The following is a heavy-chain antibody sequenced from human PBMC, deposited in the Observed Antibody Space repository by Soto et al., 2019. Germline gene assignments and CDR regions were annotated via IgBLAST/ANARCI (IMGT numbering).Heavy chain of an antibody. CDR3: ARDSPPVDY. CDR1: GYTFTSYG. V-gene: IGHV1-18*01. CDR2: TSTYNGNT. J-gene: IGHJ4*02. Sequence: QVQLVQSGAEVKKPGASVKVSCKASGYTFTSYGISGARQGPGQELEWMGWTSTYNGNTKYAQKRQGRVTMTTDTSPSTAYMELRSLRSDGTAVYFCARDSPPVDYWCQGTLVTFSS.